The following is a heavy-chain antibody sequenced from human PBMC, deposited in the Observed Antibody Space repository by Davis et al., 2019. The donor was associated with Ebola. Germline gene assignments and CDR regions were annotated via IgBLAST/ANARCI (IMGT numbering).Heavy chain of an antibody. Sequence: GVSLKLFCTSSRLTYNRDHMSLIPQAPGNWLECVSVIYDQSTAFADAVRARFIISRDKSNNTLYLEMSSLRVDDTAVYYCATTQWLREFENWGQGKLVNVSS. CDR1: RLTYNRDH. D-gene: IGHD6-19*01. J-gene: IGHJ4*02. V-gene: IGHV3-53*05. CDR3: ATTQWLREFEN. CDR2: IYDQST.